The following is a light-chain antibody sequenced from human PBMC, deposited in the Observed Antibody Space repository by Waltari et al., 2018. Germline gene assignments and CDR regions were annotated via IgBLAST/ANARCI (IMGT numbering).Light chain of an antibody. CDR2: VND. CDR3: ASWDGSLTVNV. CDR1: PSNIGSPP. V-gene: IGLV1-44*01. J-gene: IGLJ6*01. Sequence: QSILTQPPSVSGAPGQRVSISCSGSPSNIGSPPVNWYQHPPGAAPRLLIYVNDERASGVPERFSASKSGTSASLAISDLEFDDEADYYCASWDGSLTVNVFGSGTKVTVL.